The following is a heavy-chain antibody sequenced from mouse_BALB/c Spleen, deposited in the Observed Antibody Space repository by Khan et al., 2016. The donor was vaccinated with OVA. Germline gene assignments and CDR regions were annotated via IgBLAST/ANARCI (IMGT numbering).Heavy chain of an antibody. CDR2: IWSDGNT. V-gene: IGHV2-6*02. CDR3: ARWFDGYSSLYAMDY. J-gene: IGHJ4*01. Sequence: QVQLKESGPGLVAPSQSLSITCTVSGFSLTSYGVHWVRQPPGKGLEWLVVIWSDGNTNYNSVLKSRLSISKDNPKSQVFLKMNSLQTDDTAIYYCARWFDGYSSLYAMDYWGQGTSVTVSS. D-gene: IGHD2-3*01. CDR1: GFSLTSYG.